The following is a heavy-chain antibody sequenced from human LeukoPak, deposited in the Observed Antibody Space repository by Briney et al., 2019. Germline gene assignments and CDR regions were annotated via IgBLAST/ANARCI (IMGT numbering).Heavy chain of an antibody. CDR1: GFTFSSYW. CDR3: ARDRTYSSGWYENWFDP. J-gene: IGHJ5*02. Sequence: PGGSLRLSRAASGFTFSSYWMSWVRQAPGKGLEWVANIKQDGSEKYYVDSVKGRFTISRDNAKNSLYLQMNSLRAEDTAVYYCARDRTYSSGWYENWFDPWGQGTLVTVSS. V-gene: IGHV3-7*03. CDR2: IKQDGSEK. D-gene: IGHD6-19*01.